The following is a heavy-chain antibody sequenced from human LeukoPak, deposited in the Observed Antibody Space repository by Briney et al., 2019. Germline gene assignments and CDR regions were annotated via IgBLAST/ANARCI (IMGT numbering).Heavy chain of an antibody. Sequence: SVKVSCKASGGTFSTYAITWVRQAPGQGLEWMGGIIPIFGTANYAQKFQDRVTITTDASTSTVYMELTSLRSEDTAVYYCARTPQHSYYYYNMDAWGKGTTVTVAS. V-gene: IGHV1-69*05. J-gene: IGHJ6*03. D-gene: IGHD5-18*01. CDR2: IIPIFGTA. CDR3: ARTPQHSYYYYNMDA. CDR1: GGTFSTYA.